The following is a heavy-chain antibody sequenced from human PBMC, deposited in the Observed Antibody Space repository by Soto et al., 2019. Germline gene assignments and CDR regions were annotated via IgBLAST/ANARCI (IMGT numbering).Heavy chain of an antibody. CDR2: MYYNGIT. J-gene: IGHJ4*02. D-gene: IGHD1-26*01. Sequence: PSETLSLTCTVSGAPVSSETHFWTWIRQPPGKGLEWIGYMYYNGITNSNPALKSRVTLSVDRSRNQFSLSLNSVTAADTAVYYCAREDMSGTYYFDCWGPGTQVTVSS. CDR3: AREDMSGTYYFDC. CDR1: GAPVSSETHF. V-gene: IGHV4-61*01.